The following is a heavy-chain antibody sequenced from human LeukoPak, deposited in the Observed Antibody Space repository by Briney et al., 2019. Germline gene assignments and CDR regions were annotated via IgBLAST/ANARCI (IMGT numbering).Heavy chain of an antibody. J-gene: IGHJ4*02. CDR1: GGTFSSYA. CDR3: ARAMTSGYYYGSIDY. V-gene: IGHV1-69*13. CDR2: IIPIFGTA. Sequence: SVKVSCKASGGTFSSYAISWVRPAPGQGLEWMGGIIPIFGTANYAQKFQGRVTITADESTSTAYMELSSLRSEDTAVYYCARAMTSGYYYGSIDYWGQGTLVTVSS. D-gene: IGHD3-22*01.